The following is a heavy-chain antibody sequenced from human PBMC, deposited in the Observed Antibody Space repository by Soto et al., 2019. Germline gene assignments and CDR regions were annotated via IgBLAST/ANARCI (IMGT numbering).Heavy chain of an antibody. D-gene: IGHD5-12*01. CDR3: TISMEVGMATITFVPGLILFYY. V-gene: IGHV3-15*07. Sequence: GGSMRLSCAASGVTFSNAWMNWVRQAPGKGLEWVGRIKSKTDGGTTDYAAPVKGRFTISRDDSKNTLYLQMNRLKTEDTAVYYCTISMEVGMATITFVPGLILFYYWGQGPLVNVAS. CDR1: GVTFSNAW. CDR2: IKSKTDGGTT. J-gene: IGHJ4*02.